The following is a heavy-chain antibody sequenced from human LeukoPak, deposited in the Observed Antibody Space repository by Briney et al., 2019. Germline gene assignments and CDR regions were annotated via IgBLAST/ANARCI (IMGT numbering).Heavy chain of an antibody. CDR2: TNPNSGNT. CDR3: ARGGLDITMIVVVHPDFDY. J-gene: IGHJ4*02. D-gene: IGHD3-22*01. CDR1: GYTFTSYD. V-gene: IGHV1-8*01. Sequence: GASVKVSCKASGYTFTSYDINWVRQATGQGLEWMGWTNPNSGNTGYAQKFQGRVTMTRNTSISTAYMELSSLRSEDTAVYYCARGGLDITMIVVVHPDFDYWGQGTLVTVSS.